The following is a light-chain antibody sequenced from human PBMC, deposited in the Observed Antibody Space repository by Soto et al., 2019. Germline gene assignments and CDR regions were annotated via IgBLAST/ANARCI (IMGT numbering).Light chain of an antibody. V-gene: IGKV3-20*01. CDR2: GAS. CDR3: QQYGSSPQT. CDR1: QSISSNY. J-gene: IGKJ1*01. Sequence: ERVLTQSPGTLSLSPGERATLSCRASQSISSNYLAWYQQKPGQAPRLLIYGASSRATAIPDRFSGSGSGTDFTLTISRLEPEDFAVYYCQQYGSSPQTFGQGTKVEIK.